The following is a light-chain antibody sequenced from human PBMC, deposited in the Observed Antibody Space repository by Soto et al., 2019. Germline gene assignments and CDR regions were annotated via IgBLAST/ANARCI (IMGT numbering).Light chain of an antibody. CDR2: AAS. J-gene: IGKJ1*01. Sequence: EIVMTQSPAILSVSTGERATLSCRASQSVSSKLAWYQQKPGQAPRLLIFAASSRATGIPDRFSGSGSGTEFTLTISRLEPEDFAMYYCQQRSNWPWTFGQGTKVDIK. CDR1: QSVSSK. CDR3: QQRSNWPWT. V-gene: IGKV3D-20*02.